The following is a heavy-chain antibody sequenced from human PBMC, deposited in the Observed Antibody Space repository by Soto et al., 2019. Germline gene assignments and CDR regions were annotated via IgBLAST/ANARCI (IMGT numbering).Heavy chain of an antibody. V-gene: IGHV1-8*01. J-gene: IGHJ5*02. CDR2: LNTNSGNT. CDR1: GYMFSTYD. D-gene: IGHD1-20*01. CDR3: ARDHRYTWNDEGGFDP. Sequence: QVQLVQSGAEVKKPGASVKVSCKASGYMFSTYDINWVRQTPGQGLEWMGWLNTNSGNTGYAQKFQGRVTMTRNTSINTVYMELSSLGSEDTAVYYCARDHRYTWNDEGGFDPWGQGTLVTVSS.